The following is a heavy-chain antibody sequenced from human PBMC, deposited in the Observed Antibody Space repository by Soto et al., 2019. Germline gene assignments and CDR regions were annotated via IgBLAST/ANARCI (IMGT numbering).Heavy chain of an antibody. CDR2: IYYSGST. CDR1: GGSISSGGYY. Sequence: SETLSLTCTVSGGSISSGGYYWSWTRQHPGKGLEWIGYIYYSGSTYYNPSLKSRVTISVDTSKNQFSLKLSSVTAADTAVYYCAREKVGFYYDSSGPAGLDYWGQGTLVTVSS. CDR3: AREKVGFYYDSSGPAGLDY. J-gene: IGHJ4*02. D-gene: IGHD3-22*01. V-gene: IGHV4-31*03.